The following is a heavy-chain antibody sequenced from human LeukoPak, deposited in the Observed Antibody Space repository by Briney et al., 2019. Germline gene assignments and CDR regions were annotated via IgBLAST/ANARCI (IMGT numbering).Heavy chain of an antibody. CDR1: GYTFTSYY. V-gene: IGHV1-69*13. CDR3: ARVGVRSYFTYYYGMDV. Sequence: GASVKVSCKASGYTFTSYYMHWVRQAPGQGLEWMGGIIPIFGTANYAQKFQGRVTITADESTSTAYMELSSLRSEDTAVYYCARVGVRSYFTYYYGMDVWGQGTTVTVSS. D-gene: IGHD1-26*01. J-gene: IGHJ6*02. CDR2: IIPIFGTA.